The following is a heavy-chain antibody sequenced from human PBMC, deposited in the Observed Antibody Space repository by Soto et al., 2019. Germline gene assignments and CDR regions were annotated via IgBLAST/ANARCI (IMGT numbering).Heavy chain of an antibody. CDR1: GFTFSSYA. D-gene: IGHD3-10*01. Sequence: DVQLLESGGHLVQPGGSLRLSCAASGFTFSSYAMSWVRQAPGKGLEWVSSVSAGGDMTYYSDSVKGRFTISRDNSDNALFRQMNSLRIEYTALYYCARGDRGGSGAPASYYYSGLDVWGQGTTVTVS. CDR2: VSAGGDMT. CDR3: ARGDRGGSGAPASYYYSGLDV. V-gene: IGHV3-23*01. J-gene: IGHJ6*02.